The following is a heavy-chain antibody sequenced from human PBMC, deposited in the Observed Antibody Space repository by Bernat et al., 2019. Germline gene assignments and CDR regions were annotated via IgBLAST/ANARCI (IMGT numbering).Heavy chain of an antibody. V-gene: IGHV4-59*05. CDR3: ARRGFSSGWYPPIIDY. CDR2: IYYSGST. J-gene: IGHJ4*02. CDR1: GFTVSSNY. D-gene: IGHD6-19*01. Sequence: VQLVESGGGLVQPGGSLRLSCAASGFTVSSNYMSWVRQAPGKGLEWIGSIYYSGSTYYNPSLKSRVTISVDTSKNQFSLKLSSVTAADTAVYYCARRGFSSGWYPPIIDYWGQGTLVTVSS.